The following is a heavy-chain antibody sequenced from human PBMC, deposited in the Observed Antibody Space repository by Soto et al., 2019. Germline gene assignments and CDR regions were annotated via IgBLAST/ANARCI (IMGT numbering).Heavy chain of an antibody. CDR1: GCTFSSYA. J-gene: IGHJ6*02. Sequence: GASVKVSFKASGCTFSSYAISWVRQAPAQGLEWMGGIIPIFGTANYAQKFQGRVTITADESTSTAYMELSSLRSEDTAVYYCARGLPNCSSTSCYRYYYYGMDVWGQGTTVTVSS. CDR3: ARGLPNCSSTSCYRYYYYGMDV. D-gene: IGHD2-2*02. CDR2: IIPIFGTA. V-gene: IGHV1-69*13.